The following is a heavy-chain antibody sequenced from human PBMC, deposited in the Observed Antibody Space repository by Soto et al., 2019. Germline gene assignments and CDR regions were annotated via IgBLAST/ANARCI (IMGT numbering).Heavy chain of an antibody. CDR1: GYTFTSYG. CDR2: ISAYNGNT. CDR3: ARAWLGYCSSTSWYERDY. J-gene: IGHJ4*02. Sequence: ASVKVSCKASGYTFTSYGISWVRQAPGQGLEWMGWISAYNGNTNYAQKLQGRVTMTTDTSTSTAYMELRSLRSDDTAVYYCARAWLGYCSSTSWYERDYWGQGTLVTVSS. V-gene: IGHV1-18*01. D-gene: IGHD2-2*01.